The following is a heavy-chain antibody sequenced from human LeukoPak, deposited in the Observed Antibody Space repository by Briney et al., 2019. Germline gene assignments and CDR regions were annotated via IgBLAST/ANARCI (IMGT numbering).Heavy chain of an antibody. D-gene: IGHD4/OR15-4a*01. J-gene: IGHJ4*02. CDR2: ISGSGGST. CDR1: GFTFSSYG. CDR3: AKSVLGPTNFDY. Sequence: PGGSLRLSCAASGFTFSSYGMSWVRQAPGKGLEWVSAISGSGGSTYYADSVKGRFTISRDNSKNTLYLQMNSLRAEDTAVYYCAKSVLGPTNFDYWGQGTLVTVSS. V-gene: IGHV3-23*01.